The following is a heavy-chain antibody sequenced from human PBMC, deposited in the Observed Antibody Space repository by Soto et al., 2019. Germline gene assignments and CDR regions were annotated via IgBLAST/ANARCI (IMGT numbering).Heavy chain of an antibody. D-gene: IGHD1-1*01. Sequence: EVQLLESGGGLVQPGGSLRLSSTASGFSLSTYGVTWVRQAPGKGLEWVSGVSGGSGTTHYADSVKGRFTITTDNSENTAYLQMNSLRVEDTAVYYCAKWNGYGDHWGQGTLVTVS. V-gene: IGHV3-23*01. CDR3: AKWNGYGDH. J-gene: IGHJ4*02. CDR1: GFSLSTYG. CDR2: VSGGSGTT.